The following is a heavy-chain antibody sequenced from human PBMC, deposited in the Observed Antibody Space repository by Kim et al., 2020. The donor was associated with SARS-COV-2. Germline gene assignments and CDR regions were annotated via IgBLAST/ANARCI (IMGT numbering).Heavy chain of an antibody. D-gene: IGHD2-2*01. CDR1: GFTFSSYS. V-gene: IGHV3-21*01. CDR3: ALIGCSSTSCYYYYGMDV. J-gene: IGHJ6*01. Sequence: GGSLRLSCAASGFTFSSYSMNWVRQAPGKGLEWVSSISSSSSYIYYEDSVKGRFTISRDNAKNSLYLQMNSLRAEDTAVYYCALIGCSSTSCYYYYGMDV. CDR2: ISSSSSYI.